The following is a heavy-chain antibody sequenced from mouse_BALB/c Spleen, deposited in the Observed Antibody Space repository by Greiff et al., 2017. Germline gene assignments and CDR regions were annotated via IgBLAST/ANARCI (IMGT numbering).Heavy chain of an antibody. CDR2: IDPANGNT. D-gene: IGHD1-2*01. CDR3: ASAITTATSFAY. CDR1: GFNIKDTY. V-gene: IGHV14-3*02. Sequence: EVQLQQSGAELVKPGASVKLSCTASGFNIKDTYMHWVKQRPEQGLEWIGRIDPANGNTKYDPKFQGKATITADTSSNTAYLQLSSLTSEDTAVYYCASAITTATSFAYWGQGTLVTVSA. J-gene: IGHJ3*01.